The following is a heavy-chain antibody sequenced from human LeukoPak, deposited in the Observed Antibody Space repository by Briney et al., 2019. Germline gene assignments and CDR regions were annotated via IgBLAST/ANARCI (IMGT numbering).Heavy chain of an antibody. CDR1: GYSLSELS. V-gene: IGHV1-24*01. CDR3: VVTRVAGLFDF. J-gene: IGHJ4*02. D-gene: IGHD6-19*01. CDR2: FAPENGET. Sequence: GASVKVSCKVSGYSLSELSMHWVRQAPGKGLEWMGGFAPENGETISAQKFQGRVTLTEDTSTDTTYMEMGSLKSEDTAVYYRVVTRVAGLFDFWGQGTLVTVSS.